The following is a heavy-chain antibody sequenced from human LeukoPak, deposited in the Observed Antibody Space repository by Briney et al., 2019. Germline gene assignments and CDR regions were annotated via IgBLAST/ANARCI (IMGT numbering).Heavy chain of an antibody. CDR2: INPNRGGT. V-gene: IGHV1-2*02. CDR1: GYTFTGYY. Sequence: ASVKVSCKASGYTFTGYYMHWVRQAPGQGLEWMGWINPNRGGTNYAQKFQGRVTMTRDTSISTAYMELSRLRSDDTAVYYCARELDIVATNDYWGQGTLVTVSS. J-gene: IGHJ4*02. CDR3: ARELDIVATNDY. D-gene: IGHD5-12*01.